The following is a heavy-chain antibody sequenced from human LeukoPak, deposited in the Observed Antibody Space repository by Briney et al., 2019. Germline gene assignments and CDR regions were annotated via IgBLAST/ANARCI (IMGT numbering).Heavy chain of an antibody. D-gene: IGHD2-2*01. J-gene: IGHJ6*03. Sequence: SQTLSLTCAISGYSVSSNSAAWNWIRQSPSRGLEWLGRTYYRSKWYNDYAVSVKSRITINPDTSKNQFSLQLNSVTPEDTAVYYCARGLRDCSSTSCPMVYYYYYMDVWGKGTTVTVSS. CDR1: GYSVSSNSAA. CDR3: ARGLRDCSSTSCPMVYYYYYMDV. V-gene: IGHV6-1*01. CDR2: TYYRSKWYN.